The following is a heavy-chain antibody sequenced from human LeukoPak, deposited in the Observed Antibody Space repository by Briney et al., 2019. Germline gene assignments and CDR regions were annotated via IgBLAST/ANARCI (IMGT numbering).Heavy chain of an antibody. J-gene: IGHJ6*03. CDR2: ISGSGGST. V-gene: IGHV3-23*01. CDR1: GFTFSSYA. Sequence: AGGSLRLSCAASGFTFSSYAMSWVRQAPGKGLEWVSAISGSGGSTYYADSVKGRFTISRDNSKNTLYLQMNSLRAEDTAVYYCARREVDYYYFYMDLWGRGTTVTVSS. CDR3: ARREVDYYYFYMDL.